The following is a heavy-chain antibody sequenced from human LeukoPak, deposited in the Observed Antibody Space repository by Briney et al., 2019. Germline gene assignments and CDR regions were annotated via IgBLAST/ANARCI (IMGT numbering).Heavy chain of an antibody. V-gene: IGHV3-23*01. CDR2: ISGSGGST. CDR1: GFTFSSYA. Sequence: QSGGSLRLSCAASGFTFSSYAMSWVRQAPGKGLEWVSAISGSGGSTYYADSVKGRFTISRDNSKNSLYLQMNSLRAEDTAVYYCARCHSSGWFYYFDYWGQGTLVTVSS. J-gene: IGHJ4*02. D-gene: IGHD6-19*01. CDR3: ARCHSSGWFYYFDY.